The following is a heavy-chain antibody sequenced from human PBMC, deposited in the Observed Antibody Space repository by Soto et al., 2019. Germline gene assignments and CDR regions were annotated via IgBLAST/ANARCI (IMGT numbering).Heavy chain of an antibody. CDR3: AREILDSSGYYIYSFDY. V-gene: IGHV3-21*01. CDR1: GFTFSSYS. J-gene: IGHJ4*02. CDR2: ISSSGIYT. D-gene: IGHD3-22*01. Sequence: EVQLVESGGDLVKPGGSLRLSCAASGFTFSSYSMNWVRQAPGKGLEWVPSISSSGIYTYYADSLKGRFTISRDNAQNSLYLQMNSVRAEDTAVYYCAREILDSSGYYIYSFDYWGQGTLVTVSS.